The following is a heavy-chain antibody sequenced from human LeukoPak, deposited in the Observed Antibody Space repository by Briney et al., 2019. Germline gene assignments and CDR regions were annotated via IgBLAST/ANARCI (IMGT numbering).Heavy chain of an antibody. V-gene: IGHV4-34*01. D-gene: IGHD3-3*01. CDR1: GGSFNGYY. CDR3: ARGLRAVTIFGVVTFDY. CDR2: INHSGST. J-gene: IGHJ4*02. Sequence: SSETLSLTCAVYGGSFNGYYWTWIRQPSGKGLEWIGEINHSGSTDYNPSLKSRVTISVDTSKNQFSLKLSSVTAADTAVYYCARGLRAVTIFGVVTFDYWGQGTLVTVSS.